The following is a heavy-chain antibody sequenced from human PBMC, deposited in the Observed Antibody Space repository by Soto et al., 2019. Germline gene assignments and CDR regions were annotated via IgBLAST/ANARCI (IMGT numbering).Heavy chain of an antibody. J-gene: IGHJ4*02. D-gene: IGHD3-22*01. CDR1: GGTFSSYP. CDR2: TSPIYGSG. Sequence: QVQLVQSGAEVKKPGSSVKVSCKASGGTFSSYPISWVRQAPGQGLEWMGGTSPIYGSGNYAQKFQGRLTITADKSTNTAYMGLSSLRSEDTAVYYCARRDSSGFYRYFDSWGQGTLVTVSS. CDR3: ARRDSSGFYRYFDS. V-gene: IGHV1-69*06.